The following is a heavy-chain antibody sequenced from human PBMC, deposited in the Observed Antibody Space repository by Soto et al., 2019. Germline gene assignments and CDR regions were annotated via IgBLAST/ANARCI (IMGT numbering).Heavy chain of an antibody. CDR2: MNPNSGNT. D-gene: IGHD6-19*01. Sequence: QVQLVQSGAEVKKPGASVKVSCKASGYTFTSFDINWVRQATGQGLEWMGWMNPNSGNTGYAQKFQGRVTMTRNTSKSTDYMELSSLRSEDTAVYYCARAYTWGVAVAGMWGQGTLVTVSS. V-gene: IGHV1-8*01. CDR1: GYTFTSFD. CDR3: ARAYTWGVAVAGM. J-gene: IGHJ4*02.